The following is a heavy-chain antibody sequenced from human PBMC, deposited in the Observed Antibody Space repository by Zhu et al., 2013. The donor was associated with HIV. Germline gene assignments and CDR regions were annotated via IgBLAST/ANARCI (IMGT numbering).Heavy chain of an antibody. Sequence: QVRLVQSGAEVRKPGSSVRVSCRASGGTFNNNAFSWLRQAPGQRPEWMGGVIPVFGTTNYAQSFQGRLTISADKSSGVSYMDLRGLTSEDTAVYYCARVSTTVRSFDIWGQGTMVTVSS. V-gene: IGHV1-69*06. J-gene: IGHJ3*02. CDR3: ARVSTTVRSFDI. CDR1: GGTFNNNA. CDR2: VIPVFGTT. D-gene: IGHD4-17*01.